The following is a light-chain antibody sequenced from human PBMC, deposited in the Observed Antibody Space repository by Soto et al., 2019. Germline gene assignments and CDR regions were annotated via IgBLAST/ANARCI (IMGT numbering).Light chain of an antibody. Sequence: QSALTQPASVSGSPGQSITISCTGTSSDVGGYNYVSWYQQHPGKAPKLMFYDVNNRPSGVSNRFSGSKSGNTASLTISGLQAEDEADYYCSSSTSSSTLVFGGGTKLTVL. V-gene: IGLV2-14*01. J-gene: IGLJ2*01. CDR2: DVN. CDR1: SSDVGGYNY. CDR3: SSSTSSSTLV.